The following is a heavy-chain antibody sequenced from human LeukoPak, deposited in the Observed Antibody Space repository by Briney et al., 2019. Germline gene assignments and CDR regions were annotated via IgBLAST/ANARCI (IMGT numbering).Heavy chain of an antibody. CDR1: GFTFSSYS. J-gene: IGHJ4*02. CDR2: ISSTGGTI. CDR3: AKTNYKRTILVWFGEFLLDDN. V-gene: IGHV3-48*01. Sequence: GGSLRLSCAASGFTFSSYSMNWVRQAPGKGLEWVSFISSTGGTIYYADSVKGRFIISRDNSKNTLFLQMNSLRAEDTAIYYCAKTNYKRTILVWFGEFLLDDNWGQGALVTVSS. D-gene: IGHD3-10*01.